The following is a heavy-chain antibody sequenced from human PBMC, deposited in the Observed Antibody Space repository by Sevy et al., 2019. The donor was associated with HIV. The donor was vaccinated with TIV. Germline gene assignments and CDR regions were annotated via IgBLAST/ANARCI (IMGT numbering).Heavy chain of an antibody. CDR3: ASGDTTMITDLDY. CDR2: INSGGST. Sequence: GGSLRLSCGASGFTFSNYAMSWVRQAPGKGPEWVSGINSGGSTYYTDSVKGRFTISRDNSKKMVFLQMNSLRAEDTAVYYCASGDTTMITDLDYWGQGALVTVSS. CDR1: GFTFSNYA. J-gene: IGHJ4*02. V-gene: IGHV3-23*01. D-gene: IGHD5-18*01.